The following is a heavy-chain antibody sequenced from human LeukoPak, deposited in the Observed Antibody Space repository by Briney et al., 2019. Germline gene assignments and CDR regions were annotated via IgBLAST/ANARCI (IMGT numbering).Heavy chain of an antibody. CDR2: IYHSGNN. J-gene: IGHJ5*02. CDR3: ARMMGRGYSYGLDH. Sequence: SETLSLTCTVSGYFISTGYYWGWIRQSPGKGLEWIAIIYHSGNNYYNPSLKSRVTISVDTSKNQFSLKLSSVTAADTAVYYCARMMGRGYSYGLDHWGQGTLVTVSS. CDR1: GYFISTGYY. D-gene: IGHD5-18*01. V-gene: IGHV4-38-2*02.